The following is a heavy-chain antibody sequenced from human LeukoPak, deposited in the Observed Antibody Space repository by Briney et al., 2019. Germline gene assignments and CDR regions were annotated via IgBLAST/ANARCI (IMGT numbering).Heavy chain of an antibody. Sequence: GGSLRLSCAASGFTFSRYWMNWVRQAPGKGLVWVSRIASDGSRTTYADSVKGRFSISRDNAKNTLYLQMNSLRVYDTAVYYCARGRPHGNAYWGQGTLVTVSS. CDR1: GFTFSRYW. V-gene: IGHV3-74*01. D-gene: IGHD4-23*01. CDR2: IASDGSRT. CDR3: ARGRPHGNAY. J-gene: IGHJ4*02.